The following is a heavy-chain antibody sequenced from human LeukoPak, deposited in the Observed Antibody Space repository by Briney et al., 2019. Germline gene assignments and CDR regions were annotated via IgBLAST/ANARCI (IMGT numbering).Heavy chain of an antibody. D-gene: IGHD7-27*01. V-gene: IGHV1-8*01. CDR1: GYTFTSHH. Sequence: ASVKVSCKASGYTFTSHHINWVRQAAGQGLEWMGWMNPNSGNTAYAQKFQGRVTMTWDTSINTAYMELDSLRSEDTAEYDCARGRPTNLGGIYWGQGSLVTVSS. J-gene: IGHJ4*02. CDR3: ARGRPTNLGGIY. CDR2: MNPNSGNT.